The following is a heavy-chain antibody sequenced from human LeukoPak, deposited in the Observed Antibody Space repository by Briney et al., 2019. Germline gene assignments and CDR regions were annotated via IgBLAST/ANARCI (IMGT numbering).Heavy chain of an antibody. CDR1: GGTFSSYA. CDR2: IIPILGIA. V-gene: IGHV1-69*04. J-gene: IGHJ6*02. D-gene: IGHD3-3*01. Sequence: VASVKVSCKASGGTFSSYAISWVRQAPGQGLEWMGRIIPILGIANYAQKFQGRVTITADKSTSTAYMELSSLRSEDTAVYYCARDPSNPYYDFWSGNNYYYYGMDVWGQGTTVTVSS. CDR3: ARDPSNPYYDFWSGNNYYYYGMDV.